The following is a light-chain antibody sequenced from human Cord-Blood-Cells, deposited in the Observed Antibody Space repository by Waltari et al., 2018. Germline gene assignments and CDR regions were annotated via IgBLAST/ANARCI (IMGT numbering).Light chain of an antibody. J-gene: IGLJ1*01. Sequence: QSALTQPASVSGSPGQSITITFTRTSIYVGGFNYVSWYQQHPGKAPKLMIYEVSNRPSGVSNRFSGSKSGNTASLTISGLQAEDEADYYCSSYTSSSTLVFGTGTKVTVL. CDR3: SSYTSSSTLV. CDR1: SIYVGGFNY. V-gene: IGLV2-14*01. CDR2: EVS.